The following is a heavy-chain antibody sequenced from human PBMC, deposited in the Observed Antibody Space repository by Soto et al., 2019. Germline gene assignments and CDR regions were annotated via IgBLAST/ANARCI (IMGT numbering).Heavy chain of an antibody. D-gene: IGHD6-19*01. Sequence: WETLSLTCTVSGGSITNYYWSWIRQPPGKGLEWIGYIYYSGSTNYNPSLKSRVTISVDTSKNQFSLKANSVTAADAAVYYCARGDSSGWHALDIWGQGTMVTVSS. J-gene: IGHJ3*02. V-gene: IGHV4-59*01. CDR1: GGSITNYY. CDR3: ARGDSSGWHALDI. CDR2: IYYSGST.